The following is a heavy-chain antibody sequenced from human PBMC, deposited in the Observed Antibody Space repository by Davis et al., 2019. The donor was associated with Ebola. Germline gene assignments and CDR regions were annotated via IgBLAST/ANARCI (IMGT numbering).Heavy chain of an antibody. CDR1: GGTFSSYA. CDR2: IIPIFGTA. J-gene: IGHJ3*02. D-gene: IGHD5-12*01. Sequence: AASVKVSCKASGGTFSSYAISWVRQAPGQGLEWMGGIIPIFGTANHAQKFQGRVTITADESTSTAYMELSSLKSEDTAVYYCARDNSGYDFGAFDIWGQGTMVTVSS. V-gene: IGHV1-69*13. CDR3: ARDNSGYDFGAFDI.